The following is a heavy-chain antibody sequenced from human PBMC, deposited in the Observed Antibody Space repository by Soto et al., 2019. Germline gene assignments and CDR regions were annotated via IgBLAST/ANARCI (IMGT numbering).Heavy chain of an antibody. CDR1: GGTFSSYA. J-gene: IGHJ5*02. CDR2: IIPIFGTA. V-gene: IGHV1-69*13. D-gene: IGHD5-18*01. CDR3: ARVRYSYGENWFDP. Sequence: SVEVSCKASGGTFSSYAISWVRQAPGQGLEWMGGIIPIFGTANYAQKFQGRVTITADESTSTAYMELSSLRSEDTAVYYCARVRYSYGENWFDPWGQGTLVTVS.